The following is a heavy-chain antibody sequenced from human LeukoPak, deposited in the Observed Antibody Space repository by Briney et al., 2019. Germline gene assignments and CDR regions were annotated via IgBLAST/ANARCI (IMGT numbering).Heavy chain of an antibody. CDR1: GFSISTYW. V-gene: IGHV3-74*01. CDR2: INPDGSTT. D-gene: IGHD6-13*01. J-gene: IGHJ4*02. CDR3: ATSRGSWPDYFDY. Sequence: GGSLRLSCAASGFSISTYWIHWVRQAPGKGLVWVSRINPDGSTTYYADSVKGRITISRDNAKNTLYLQMNSLRAEDTAVYYCATSRGSWPDYFDYWGQGTLVTVSS.